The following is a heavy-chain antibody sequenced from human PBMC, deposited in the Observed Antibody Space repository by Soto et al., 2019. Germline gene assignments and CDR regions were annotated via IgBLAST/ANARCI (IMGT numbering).Heavy chain of an antibody. V-gene: IGHV5-10-1*01. CDR1: VYSFTSYW. J-gene: IGHJ6*02. D-gene: IGHD2-2*02. CDR3: ARLVVVPAAIHYYYYYGMDV. CDR2: IDPSDSYT. Sequence: GESLKISCKGSVYSFTSYWISWVRQMPGKGLEWMGRIDPSDSYTNYSPSFQGHVTISADKSISTAYLQWSSLKASDTAMYYCARLVVVPAAIHYYYYYGMDVWGQGTTVTVSS.